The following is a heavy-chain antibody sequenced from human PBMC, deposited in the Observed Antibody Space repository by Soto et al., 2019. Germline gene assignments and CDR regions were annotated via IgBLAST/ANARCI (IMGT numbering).Heavy chain of an antibody. CDR3: ARDYFLGGWYYHGSGSYYNWPAFDI. CDR1: GYTFTSYA. D-gene: IGHD3-10*01. CDR2: INSGNGNT. Sequence: ASVKVSCKASGYTFTSYAMHWVRQAPGQRLEWMGWINSGNGNTKYSQKFQGRVTITRDTSASTAYMELSSLRSEDTAVYYCARDYFLGGWYYHGSGSYYNWPAFDIWGQGTMVTVSS. J-gene: IGHJ3*02. V-gene: IGHV1-3*01.